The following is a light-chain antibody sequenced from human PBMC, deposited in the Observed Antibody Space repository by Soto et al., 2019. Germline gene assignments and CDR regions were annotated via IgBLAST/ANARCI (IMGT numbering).Light chain of an antibody. J-gene: IGKJ5*01. CDR3: QQHNQWPIT. V-gene: IGKV3D-20*02. Sequence: EIVLTQSPVTLSLSPGERATLSCRASQSVGSNYLAWYQQKPGQAPRILIFGASGRATGIPDRFSGSGSGTDFTLTISRLEPEDFAVYYCQQHNQWPITFGQGTRLEIK. CDR2: GAS. CDR1: QSVGSNY.